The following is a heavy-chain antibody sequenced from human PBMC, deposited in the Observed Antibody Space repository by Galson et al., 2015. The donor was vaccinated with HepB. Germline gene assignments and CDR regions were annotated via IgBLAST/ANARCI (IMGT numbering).Heavy chain of an antibody. CDR3: AREGVWGYALTPFDC. CDR1: GYTFTSYG. Sequence: SVKVSCKASGYTFTSYGISWVRQAPGQGLEWMGWISAYNDNTNYAQKLQGRVTITTDTSTSTAYMELRSLRSDDTAVYYCAREGVWGYALTPFDCWGQGTLVTVSS. J-gene: IGHJ4*02. V-gene: IGHV1-18*04. CDR2: ISAYNDNT. D-gene: IGHD3-16*01.